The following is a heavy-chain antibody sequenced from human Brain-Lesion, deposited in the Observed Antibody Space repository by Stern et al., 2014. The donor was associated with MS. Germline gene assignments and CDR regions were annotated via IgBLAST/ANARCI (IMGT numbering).Heavy chain of an antibody. Sequence: QVTLKESGPALVTPTQTLTLTCTFSGFSLRTDGVSVGWVRQPPGQALESLALIYWDNDKRYSPSLRSRLTITKDTSRNQVVLTMTNMDPVDTATYYCAHRRPHYASWDNGDFDYWGQGALVTVSS. V-gene: IGHV2-5*08. CDR2: IYWDNDK. J-gene: IGHJ4*02. CDR3: AHRRPHYASWDNGDFDY. D-gene: IGHD3-3*01. CDR1: GFSLRTDGVS.